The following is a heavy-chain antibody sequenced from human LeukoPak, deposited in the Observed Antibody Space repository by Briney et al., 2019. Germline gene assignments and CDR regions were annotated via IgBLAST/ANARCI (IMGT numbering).Heavy chain of an antibody. CDR2: IYYSGST. CDR1: GGSISSYY. J-gene: IGHJ4*02. CDR3: ARGWYFDY. D-gene: IGHD6-19*01. V-gene: IGHV4-59*08. Sequence: SETLSLTCTVSGGSISSYYWSWIRQPPGKGLEWIGYIYYSGSTNYNLSLKSRVTISVDTSKNQFSLKLSSVTAADTAVYYCARGWYFDYWGQGTLVTVSS.